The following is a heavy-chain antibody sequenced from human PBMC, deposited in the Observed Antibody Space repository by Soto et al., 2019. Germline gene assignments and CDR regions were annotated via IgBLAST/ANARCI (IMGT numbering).Heavy chain of an antibody. D-gene: IGHD1-7*01. CDR1: GGTFSSYA. CDR3: AKGRSLELRADAFDI. Sequence: QLQLVQSGAEVKKTGSSVKVSCKASGGTFSSYAISWVRQAPGQGLEWMGGIIPIFGTANYAQKFQGRVTITAAESTSTAYMELSSLRSEDTAVDYCAKGRSLELRADAFDIWGQGTMVTVSS. V-gene: IGHV1-69*01. CDR2: IIPIFGTA. J-gene: IGHJ3*02.